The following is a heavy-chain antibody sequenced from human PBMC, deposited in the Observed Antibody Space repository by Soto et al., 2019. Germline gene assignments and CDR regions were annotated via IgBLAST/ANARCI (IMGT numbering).Heavy chain of an antibody. Sequence: PGGSLRLSCVGSGFTFSGYSMAWVRQAPGRGLEWVASISSRSTNIDYADSVKGRFTISRDNAKNLVSLQMSSLRGEDTALYYCAKLTEPGYGSLWYYFEYWGQGTPVTV. CDR3: AKLTEPGYGSLWYYFEY. V-gene: IGHV3-21*06. CDR2: ISSRSTNI. D-gene: IGHD6-19*01. CDR1: GFTFSGYS. J-gene: IGHJ4*02.